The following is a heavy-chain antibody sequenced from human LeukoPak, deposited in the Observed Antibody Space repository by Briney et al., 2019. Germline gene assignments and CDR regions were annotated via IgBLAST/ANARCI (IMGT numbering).Heavy chain of an antibody. Sequence: GESLKISCRGSGYIFATYWIGWVRQMPGKGLEWMGLIYPGNSDTRYSPSFHGQVTISADKSISTAYLQWSSLKASDTAVYYCVCDRGNFDSFDFWGRGTLVTVSS. CDR3: VCDRGNFDSFDF. V-gene: IGHV5-51*01. J-gene: IGHJ4*02. CDR1: GYIFATYW. D-gene: IGHD1-7*01. CDR2: IYPGNSDT.